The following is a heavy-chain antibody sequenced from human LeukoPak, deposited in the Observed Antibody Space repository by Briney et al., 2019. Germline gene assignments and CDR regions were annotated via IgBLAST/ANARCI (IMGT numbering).Heavy chain of an antibody. CDR2: IHTSGTS. CDR3: ARETGELPYYSDY. Sequence: SETLSLTCTVSGASISSYYWSWIRQPAGKGLEWIGRIHTSGTSNYNPSLKSRVTMSVDTSKNQFSLKLSSVTAADTAVYYCARETGELPYYSDYWGQGTLVTVSS. D-gene: IGHD3-10*01. CDR1: GASISSYY. V-gene: IGHV4-4*07. J-gene: IGHJ4*02.